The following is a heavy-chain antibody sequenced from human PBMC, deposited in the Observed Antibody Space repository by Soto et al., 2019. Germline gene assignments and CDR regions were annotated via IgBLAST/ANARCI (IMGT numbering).Heavy chain of an antibody. Sequence: QVQLVQSGAEVKQPGASVRVSCKASGNTHTIYFIHWLRQAPGQGLEWMGWINSVSGGTNYAPRFRGRVSMTRDTSSATAVMDLSGRRSDDTAVYYCARGGSYYAHWGQGTLVTVSS. CDR2: INSVSGGT. J-gene: IGHJ4*02. CDR3: ARGGSYYAH. D-gene: IGHD3-16*01. V-gene: IGHV1-2*02. CDR1: GNTHTIYF.